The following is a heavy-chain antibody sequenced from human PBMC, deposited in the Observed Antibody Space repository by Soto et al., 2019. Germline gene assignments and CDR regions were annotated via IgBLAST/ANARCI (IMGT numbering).Heavy chain of an antibody. CDR3: ARGFGGYSSSWYRGYYFDY. D-gene: IGHD6-13*01. Sequence: SETLSLTCAVYGGSFSGYYWSWIRQPPGKGLEWIGEINHSGSTNYNPSLKSRVTISVDTSKNQFSLKLSSVTAADTAVYYCARGFGGYSSSWYRGYYFDYWGQGTLVTVSS. CDR1: GGSFSGYY. V-gene: IGHV4-34*01. CDR2: INHSGST. J-gene: IGHJ4*02.